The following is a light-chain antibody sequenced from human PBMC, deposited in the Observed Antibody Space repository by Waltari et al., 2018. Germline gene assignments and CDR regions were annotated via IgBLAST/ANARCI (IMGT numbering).Light chain of an antibody. CDR2: DVG. CDR1: SSDVGGYKY. V-gene: IGLV2-11*01. CDR3: CSYAGSFTWL. J-gene: IGLJ3*02. Sequence: QSALTQPRSVSGSPGQSVAISCTGTSSDVGGYKYVSWYQHHPGKAPKLMIYDVGKRPSGVPDRFSGSKSGHTASLTISGLQAEDEAEYYCCSYAGSFTWLFGGGTKLTVL.